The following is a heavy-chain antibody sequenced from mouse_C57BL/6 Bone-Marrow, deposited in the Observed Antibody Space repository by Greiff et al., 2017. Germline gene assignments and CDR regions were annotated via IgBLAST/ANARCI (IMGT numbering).Heavy chain of an antibody. CDR2: IDPNSGGT. V-gene: IGHV1-72*01. Sequence: RGLEWIGRIDPNSGGTKYNEKFKSKATLTVDKPSSTAYMQLSSLTSEDSAVYYCARSYYGSSHWYFDVWGTGTTVTVSS. J-gene: IGHJ1*03. D-gene: IGHD1-1*01. CDR3: ARSYYGSSHWYFDV.